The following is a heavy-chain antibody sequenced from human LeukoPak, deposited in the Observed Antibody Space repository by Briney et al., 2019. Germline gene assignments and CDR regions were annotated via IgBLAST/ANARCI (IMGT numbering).Heavy chain of an antibody. J-gene: IGHJ4*02. CDR1: GHILTELS. D-gene: IGHD3-9*01. V-gene: IGHV1-24*01. Sequence: GASVKVSCKVSGHILTELSMHWVRQAPGKGLEWMGGFGPEDGETIYAQKFQGRVTMTEDTSTDTAYMELSSLRSEDTAVYYCATVWRYFDWLSLDYWGQGTLVTVSS. CDR2: FGPEDGET. CDR3: ATVWRYFDWLSLDY.